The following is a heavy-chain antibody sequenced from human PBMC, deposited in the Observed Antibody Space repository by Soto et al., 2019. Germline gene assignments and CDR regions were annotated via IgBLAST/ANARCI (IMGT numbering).Heavy chain of an antibody. CDR2: IYYSGST. CDR3: ARQSPDPSSGLDV. V-gene: IGHV4-59*08. J-gene: IGHJ6*02. D-gene: IGHD6-6*01. CDR1: GGSISIYY. Sequence: PSETLSLTCTVSGGSISIYYWSWIRHPPGKGLEWIGYIYYSGSTNYNPSFQGQVTISVDKSINTVYLQWSSLKASDTAIYYCARQSPDPSSGLDVWGQGTTVTVSS.